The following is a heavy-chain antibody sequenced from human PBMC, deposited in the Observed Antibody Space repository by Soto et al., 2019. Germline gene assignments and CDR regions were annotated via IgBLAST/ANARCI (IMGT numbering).Heavy chain of an antibody. J-gene: IGHJ3*02. V-gene: IGHV3-7*05. CDR2: IKQDGSEK. CDR1: GFTFSSYW. D-gene: IGHD3-22*01. CDR3: ARDWDYYDFNAFDI. Sequence: PGGSLRLSCAASGFTFSSYWMSWVRQAPGKGLEWVANIKQDGSEKYYVDSVKGRFTISRDNAKNSLYLQMNSLRAEDTAVYYCARDWDYYDFNAFDIWGQGTMVTVSS.